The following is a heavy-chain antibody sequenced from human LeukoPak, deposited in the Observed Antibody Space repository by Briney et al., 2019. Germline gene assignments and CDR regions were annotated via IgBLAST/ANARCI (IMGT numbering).Heavy chain of an antibody. D-gene: IGHD6-19*01. J-gene: IGHJ4*02. CDR2: IRYDAANQ. Sequence: GGPLRLSCGASGFDFSNNGMHWVRQASGKGLEWVAFIRYDAANQYYADSVKGRFTISRDNSKNTLYLQMDSLRSEDTAIYHCAKDIAVSDSYFDYWGQGTLVTVSS. V-gene: IGHV3-30*02. CDR3: AKDIAVSDSYFDY. CDR1: GFDFSNNG.